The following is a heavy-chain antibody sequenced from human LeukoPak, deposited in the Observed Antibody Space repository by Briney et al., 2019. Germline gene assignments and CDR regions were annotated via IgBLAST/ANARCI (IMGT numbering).Heavy chain of an antibody. J-gene: IGHJ4*02. CDR1: GYTFPTYD. D-gene: IGHD5-12*01. V-gene: IGHV1-8*01. Sequence: ASVKVSCKASGYTFPTYDINWVRQATGQGLEWMGWMNPKSGNTAYAQKFQGRVTMTRNTSIDTAYLEMSSLRSEDTAMYYCARVFGGHEIGFWGQGTQVTVSS. CDR3: ARVFGGHEIGF. CDR2: MNPKSGNT.